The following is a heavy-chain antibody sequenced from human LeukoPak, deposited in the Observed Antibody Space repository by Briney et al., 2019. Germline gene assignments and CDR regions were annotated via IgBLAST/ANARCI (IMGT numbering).Heavy chain of an antibody. Sequence: GGSLRLSCAASGFNFGSYAMDWVRQAPGKGLEWVGDISYDGGYQSYAVSVRGRFTISRDNSKNTLFLQMNSLRPEDAAVYYWATEASLSNWGHGTLVTVSS. D-gene: IGHD3-16*02. CDR3: ATEASLSN. CDR1: GFNFGSYA. CDR2: ISYDGGYQ. V-gene: IGHV3-30*03. J-gene: IGHJ4*01.